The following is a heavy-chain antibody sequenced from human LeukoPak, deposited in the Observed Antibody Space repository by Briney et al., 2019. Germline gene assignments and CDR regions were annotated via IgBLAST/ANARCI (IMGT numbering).Heavy chain of an antibody. CDR3: AKVDNWKYGHDDY. CDR1: GFNFMQYG. Sequence: GGSLRLSCVGSGFNFMQYGMMWVRQAPGKGLEWVSTISGSGDRTYYADSVKGRFTISRDNSKYTLSLQMNSMRAEDTAVYYCAKVDNWKYGHDDYWGQGTLVTVSS. D-gene: IGHD1-1*01. V-gene: IGHV3-23*01. J-gene: IGHJ4*02. CDR2: ISGSGDRT.